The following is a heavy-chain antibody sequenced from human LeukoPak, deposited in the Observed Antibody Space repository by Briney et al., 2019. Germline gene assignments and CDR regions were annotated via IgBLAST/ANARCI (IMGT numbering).Heavy chain of an antibody. J-gene: IGHJ6*02. Sequence: GGSLRPSCAASGFTFSSYSMNWVRQAPGKGLEWVSSISSSSSYIYYADSVKGRFTISRDNAKNSLYLQMNSLRAEDTAVYYCARDRWGGYRNYYYYGMDVWGQGTTVTVSS. V-gene: IGHV3-21*01. CDR2: ISSSSSYI. CDR3: ARDRWGGYRNYYYYGMDV. D-gene: IGHD6-25*01. CDR1: GFTFSSYS.